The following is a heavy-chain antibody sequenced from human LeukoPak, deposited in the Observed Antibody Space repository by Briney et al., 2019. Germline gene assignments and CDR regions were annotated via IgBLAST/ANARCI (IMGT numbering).Heavy chain of an antibody. D-gene: IGHD3-3*01. CDR1: GFTVSSNY. CDR3: ARGFNYDGCSA. V-gene: IGHV3-66*01. CDR2: IYSGGST. Sequence: PGGSLRLSCAASGFTVSSNYMSWVRQAPRKGLEWVSVIYSGGSTYYADSVKGRFTISRDNSKNTLYLQMNSLRAEDTAVYYCARGFNYDGCSAWGQGTLVTVSS. J-gene: IGHJ5*02.